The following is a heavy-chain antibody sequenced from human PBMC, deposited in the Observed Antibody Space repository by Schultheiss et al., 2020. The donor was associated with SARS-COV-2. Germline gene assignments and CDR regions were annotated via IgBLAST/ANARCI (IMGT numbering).Heavy chain of an antibody. CDR3: ARRRYSSSSGWFDP. V-gene: IGHV3-53*01. Sequence: GGSLRLSCAASGFTVSSNYMSWVRQAPGKGLEWVSVIYSCGSTYYADSVKGRFTISRDNSKNSLYLQMNSLRAEDTAVYYCARRRYSSSSGWFDPWGQGTLVTVSS. CDR1: GFTVSSNY. CDR2: IYSCGST. D-gene: IGHD6-6*01. J-gene: IGHJ5*02.